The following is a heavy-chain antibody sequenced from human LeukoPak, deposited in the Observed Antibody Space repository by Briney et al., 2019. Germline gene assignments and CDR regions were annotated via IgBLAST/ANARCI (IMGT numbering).Heavy chain of an antibody. CDR1: GGSLSGYY. V-gene: IGHV4-34*01. D-gene: IGHD3-22*01. Sequence: SEALSLTCAVYGGSLSGYYWSGIRQPPGKGLEWIGEINHSGSTNYNPSLKSRVTISVDTSKNQFSLKLSSVTAADTAVYYCARGTYYYDSSGYYGAQFDYWGQGTLVTVSS. J-gene: IGHJ4*02. CDR2: INHSGST. CDR3: ARGTYYYDSSGYYGAQFDY.